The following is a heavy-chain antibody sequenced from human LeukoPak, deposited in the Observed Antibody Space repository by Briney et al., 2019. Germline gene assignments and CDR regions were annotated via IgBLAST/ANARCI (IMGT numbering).Heavy chain of an antibody. V-gene: IGHV3-74*03. Sequence: GGSLRLSCTASGFTFTTYWINWVRQSPGKGLVWVALINGDGSTTTHADSVKGRFTISRDNAKNTAYLQMNSLRDEDTAVYFCARDYAGSPDYWGRGTLVTVSA. CDR2: INGDGSTT. D-gene: IGHD3-10*01. CDR1: GFTFTTYW. J-gene: IGHJ4*02. CDR3: ARDYAGSPDY.